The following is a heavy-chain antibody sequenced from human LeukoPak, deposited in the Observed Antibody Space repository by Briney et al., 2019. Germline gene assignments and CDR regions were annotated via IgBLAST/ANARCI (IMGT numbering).Heavy chain of an antibody. J-gene: IGHJ4*02. V-gene: IGHV1-69*13. Sequence: SVKVSCKASGGTFSSYAISWVRQAPGQGLEWMGGIIPIFGTANYAQKFQGRVSITADESTSTAHMELSSLRSEDTAVYYCARVGVSSSWYYFDYWGQGTLVTVSS. CDR2: IIPIFGTA. CDR3: ARVGVSSSWYYFDY. D-gene: IGHD6-13*01. CDR1: GGTFSSYA.